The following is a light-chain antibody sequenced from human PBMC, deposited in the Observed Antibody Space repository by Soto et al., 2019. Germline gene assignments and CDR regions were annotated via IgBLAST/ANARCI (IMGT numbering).Light chain of an antibody. CDR1: QYIHKY. Sequence: DIQMTQSPSTLSASVGDRVTITCRASQYIHKYLAWYQQKPGEAPKLLIYEATNLESGVPSRFSGSGSVTEFTLSISSLQPDDFATYDCQQSNNYPWTFGKGTRVEI. CDR2: EAT. CDR3: QQSNNYPWT. J-gene: IGKJ1*01. V-gene: IGKV1-5*03.